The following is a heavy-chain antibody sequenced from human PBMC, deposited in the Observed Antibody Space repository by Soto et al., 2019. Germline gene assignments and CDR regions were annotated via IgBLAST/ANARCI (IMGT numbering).Heavy chain of an antibody. CDR3: ARLPDYGQPFDYYYYGMDV. CDR2: ISYDGSNK. Sequence: GGSLRLSCAASGFTFSRYAMHWVRQAPGKGLEWVAVISYDGSNKYYADSVKGRFTISRDNSKNTLYLQMNSLRAEDTAVYYCARLPDYGQPFDYYYYGMDVWGQGTTVTVSS. V-gene: IGHV3-30-3*01. D-gene: IGHD4-17*01. CDR1: GFTFSRYA. J-gene: IGHJ6*02.